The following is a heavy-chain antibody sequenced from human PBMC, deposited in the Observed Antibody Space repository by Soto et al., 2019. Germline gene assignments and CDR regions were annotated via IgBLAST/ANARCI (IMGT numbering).Heavy chain of an antibody. D-gene: IGHD5-12*01. Sequence: GGSLRLSCAASGFTFRTYSMNWVRQAPGKGLEWVSYISNDGGTIYYADSVKGRFIIARDNAKNSLYLQMNSLRDEDTAVYYCARDSGPWLTPPDYWGQGTLVTVSS. J-gene: IGHJ4*02. CDR2: ISNDGGTI. CDR3: ARDSGPWLTPPDY. V-gene: IGHV3-48*02. CDR1: GFTFRTYS.